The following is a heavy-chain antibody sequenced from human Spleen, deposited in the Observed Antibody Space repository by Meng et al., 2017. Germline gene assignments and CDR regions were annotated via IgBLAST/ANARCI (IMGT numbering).Heavy chain of an antibody. Sequence: GESLKISCAASGFTFSSYWMHWVRQAPGKGLVWVSRINSDGSSTSYADSVKGRFTISRDNAKDSLYLQMNSLRGEDTAVYYCSKDGGGSLFDPWGQGTLVTVSS. J-gene: IGHJ5*02. CDR1: GFTFSSYW. D-gene: IGHD1-26*01. V-gene: IGHV3-74*01. CDR3: SKDGGGSLFDP. CDR2: INSDGSST.